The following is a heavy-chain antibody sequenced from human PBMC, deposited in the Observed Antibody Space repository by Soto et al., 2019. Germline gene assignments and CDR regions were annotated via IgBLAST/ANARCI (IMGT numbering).Heavy chain of an antibody. CDR2: IKQDGSET. CDR3: ARDRAFCSGTNCRRGSIYYYYMDV. CDR1: GFTFSGHW. Sequence: EGHLVESGGGLVQPGGSLRLSCAASGFTFSGHWMSWVRQAPGKGLEWVAHIKQDGSETFYVGSVKGRFTISRDNAKNSLDLQMNSLRAEDTALYYCARDRAFCSGTNCRRGSIYYYYMDVWGNGTTVTVSS. J-gene: IGHJ6*03. D-gene: IGHD2-2*01. V-gene: IGHV3-7*01.